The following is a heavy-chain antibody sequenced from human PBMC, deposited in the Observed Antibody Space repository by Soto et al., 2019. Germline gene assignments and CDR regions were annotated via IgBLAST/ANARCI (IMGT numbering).Heavy chain of an antibody. CDR3: ARERSGRGDY. J-gene: IGHJ4*02. CDR2: MNPNSGNT. CDR1: GYTFTSYD. D-gene: IGHD1-26*01. Sequence: QVQLVQSWAEVKKPGASVKVSCKASGYTFTSYDINWVRQATGQGLEWMGWMNPNSGNTGYAQKFQGRVTMTRNTSIGTAYLEQSSLGSEDTAVYYCARERSGRGDYWGQGTLVTASS. V-gene: IGHV1-8*01.